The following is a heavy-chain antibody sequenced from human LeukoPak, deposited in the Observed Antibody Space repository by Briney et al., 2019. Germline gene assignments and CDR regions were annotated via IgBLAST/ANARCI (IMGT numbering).Heavy chain of an antibody. CDR1: GYTFTSYD. J-gene: IGHJ4*02. CDR3: ARGYDFWSGYYPAFDY. Sequence: GASVKVSCKASGYTFTSYDINWVRQATGQGLEWMGWMNPNSGNTGYAQKFQGRVTITRNTSISTAYMELSSLRSEDTAVYYCARGYDFWSGYYPAFDYWGQGTLVTVSS. D-gene: IGHD3-3*01. CDR2: MNPNSGNT. V-gene: IGHV1-8*03.